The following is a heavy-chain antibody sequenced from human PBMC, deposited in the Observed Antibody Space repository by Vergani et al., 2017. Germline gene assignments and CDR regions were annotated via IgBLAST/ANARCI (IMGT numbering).Heavy chain of an antibody. D-gene: IGHD1-26*01. CDR1: GFTFSSYA. CDR3: ARSNSGSYYAFDI. Sequence: PASGFTFSSYAMHWVRQAPGKGLEWVSSISSSSSYIYYADSVKGRFTISRDNAKNSLYLQMNSLRAEDTAVYYCARSNSGSYYAFDIWGQGTMVTVSS. J-gene: IGHJ3*02. CDR2: ISSSSSYI. V-gene: IGHV3-21*01.